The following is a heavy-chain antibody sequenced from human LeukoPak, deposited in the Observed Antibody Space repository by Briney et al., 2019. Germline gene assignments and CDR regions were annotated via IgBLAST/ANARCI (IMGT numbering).Heavy chain of an antibody. CDR3: ARTRGSSGSYYLDY. V-gene: IGHV2-70*17. J-gene: IGHJ4*02. CDR1: GFSLSTSGMC. Sequence: SGPTLVNPTQTLTLTCTFSGFSLSTSGMCVSWIRQPPGKALEWLARIDWDEDKFYSTSLKTRLSIFKDTSKNLVVLTMTNMDPVDTATYFCARTRGSSGSYYLDYWGQGTLVTVSS. D-gene: IGHD3-10*01. CDR2: IDWDEDK.